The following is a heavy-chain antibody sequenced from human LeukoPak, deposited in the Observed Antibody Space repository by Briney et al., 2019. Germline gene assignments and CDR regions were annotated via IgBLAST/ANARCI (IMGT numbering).Heavy chain of an antibody. Sequence: ASVKVSCKPSGYAFTSCYMHSVGQAPGQALEWMGIINPSGQSTNYAHKVQGRVTITLDTSTSTVYLELRSLRSEDTAVYYCARGVVPATAITSFDYWGQGTLGNVSS. D-gene: IGHD2-2*01. CDR3: ARGVVPATAITSFDY. CDR1: GYAFTSCY. J-gene: IGHJ4*02. CDR2: INPSGQST. V-gene: IGHV1-46*01.